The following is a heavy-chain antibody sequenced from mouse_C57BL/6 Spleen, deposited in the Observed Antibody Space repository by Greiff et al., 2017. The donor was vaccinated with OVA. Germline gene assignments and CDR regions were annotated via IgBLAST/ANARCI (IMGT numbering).Heavy chain of an antibody. CDR2: IHPNSGST. CDR3: ARSRDYGSRYGY. Sequence: QVQLKQPGAELVKPGASVKLSCKASGYTFTSYWMHWVKQRPGQGLEWIGMIHPNSGSTNYNEKFKSKATLTVDKSSSTAYMQLSSLTSEDSAVYYCARSRDYGSRYGYWGQGTTLTVSS. D-gene: IGHD1-1*01. V-gene: IGHV1-64*01. J-gene: IGHJ2*01. CDR1: GYTFTSYW.